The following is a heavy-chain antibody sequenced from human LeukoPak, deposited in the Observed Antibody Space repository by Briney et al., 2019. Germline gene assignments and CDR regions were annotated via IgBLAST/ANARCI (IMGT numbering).Heavy chain of an antibody. CDR2: ISGSGGST. D-gene: IGHD3-10*01. V-gene: IGHV3-23*01. CDR1: GFTFSSYA. Sequence: GGSLRLSCAASGFTFSSYAMSWVRQAPGKGLEWVSAISGSGGSTYYADSVKGRFTISRDNSKNTLYLQMNSLRAEDTALYYCAKVPSWAQYGTWSSYFDYWGQGTLVTVSS. J-gene: IGHJ4*02. CDR3: AKVPSWAQYGTWSSYFDY.